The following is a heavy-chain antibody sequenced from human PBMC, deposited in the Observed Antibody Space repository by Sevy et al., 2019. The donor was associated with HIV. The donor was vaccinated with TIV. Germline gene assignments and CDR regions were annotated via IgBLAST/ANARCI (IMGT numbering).Heavy chain of an antibody. D-gene: IGHD2-2*01. CDR1: GFTFRSYW. CDR3: ARAPSSWYFDL. V-gene: IGHV3-74*01. J-gene: IGHJ2*01. CDR2: INSDGSST. Sequence: GSLRLSCAASGFTFRSYWMHWVRQAPGKGLMWVSRINSDGSSTNYADSVKGRFTISRDNAKNTLYLQVNSLRAEDTAVYYCARAPSSWYFDLWGRGTLVTVSS.